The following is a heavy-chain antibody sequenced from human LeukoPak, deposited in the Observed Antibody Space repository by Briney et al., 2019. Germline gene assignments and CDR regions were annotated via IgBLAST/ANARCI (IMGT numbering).Heavy chain of an antibody. CDR1: GFTFSSYA. CDR3: ARDRIAAAGTAFDY. Sequence: GGSLRLSCAASGFTFSSYAMSWVCQAPGKGLEWVAVISYDGGNKYYADSVKGRFTISRDNSKNTLYLQMNSLRAEDTAVYYCARDRIAAAGTAFDYWGQGTLVTVSS. CDR2: ISYDGGNK. J-gene: IGHJ4*02. D-gene: IGHD6-13*01. V-gene: IGHV3-30-3*01.